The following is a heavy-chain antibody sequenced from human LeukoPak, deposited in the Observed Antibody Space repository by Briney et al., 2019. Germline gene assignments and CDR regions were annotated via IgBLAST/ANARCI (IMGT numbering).Heavy chain of an antibody. CDR2: ITGSNSYI. Sequence: GSLRPSCAASGFTFSSYSMNWVRQAPGKGLEWVSSITGSNSYIYYADSVRGRFTISRDNAKNSLYLQMNSLRAEDTAVYYCAKDLTVTSTCYFDPWGQGTLVTVSS. V-gene: IGHV3-21*01. J-gene: IGHJ5*02. D-gene: IGHD4-17*01. CDR1: GFTFSSYS. CDR3: AKDLTVTSTCYFDP.